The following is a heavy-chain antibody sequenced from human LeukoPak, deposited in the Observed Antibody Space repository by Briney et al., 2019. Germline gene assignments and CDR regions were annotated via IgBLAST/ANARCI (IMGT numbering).Heavy chain of an antibody. Sequence: PSQTLSLTCTVSGASISSGDYYWSWIRQPPGKGLECIGHIYYSGSTYYNPSLKSRVTISVDTSKNQFSLKLGSVTAADTAVYYCARGRGVPYYYDSSGYYPADYWGQGTLVTVSS. CDR3: ARGRGVPYYYDSSGYYPADY. V-gene: IGHV4-30-4*01. CDR2: IYYSGST. D-gene: IGHD3-22*01. J-gene: IGHJ4*02. CDR1: GASISSGDYY.